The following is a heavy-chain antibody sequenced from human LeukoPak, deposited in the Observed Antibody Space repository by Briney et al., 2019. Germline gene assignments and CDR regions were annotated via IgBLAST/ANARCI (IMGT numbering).Heavy chain of an antibody. CDR1: GGSISSGGYY. V-gene: IGHV4-31*03. CDR2: IYYSGST. J-gene: IGHJ3*02. Sequence: SETLSLTCTVSGGSISSGGYYWSWIRQHRGKGLEWIGYIYYSGSTYYNPSLKSRVTISVDTSKNQFSLKLSSVTAADTAVYYCARDSRADAFDIWGQGTMVTVSS. CDR3: ARDSRADAFDI.